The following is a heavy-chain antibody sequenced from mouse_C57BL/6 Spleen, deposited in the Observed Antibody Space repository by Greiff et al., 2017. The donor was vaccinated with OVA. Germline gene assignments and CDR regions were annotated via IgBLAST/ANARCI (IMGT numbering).Heavy chain of an antibody. CDR1: GYTFTSYW. V-gene: IGHV1-74*01. J-gene: IGHJ3*01. CDR3: AILSDGYFFAY. Sequence: VQLQQPGAELVKPGASVKVTCKASGYTFTSYWMHWVKQRPGQGLEWIGRIHPSDSDTNYNQKFKGKATLTVDKSSSTDYLQLSCLTSEDSAVYYCAILSDGYFFAYWGQGTLVTVSA. CDR2: IHPSDSDT. D-gene: IGHD2-3*01.